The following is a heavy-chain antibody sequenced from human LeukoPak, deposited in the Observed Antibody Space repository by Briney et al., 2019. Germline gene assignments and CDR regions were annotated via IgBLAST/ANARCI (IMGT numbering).Heavy chain of an antibody. CDR1: GYSISSGYY. V-gene: IGHV4-38-2*02. CDR3: ARDCSGGTCYAFDI. D-gene: IGHD2-15*01. CDR2: VFHSGSS. J-gene: IGHJ3*02. Sequence: SETLSLTCVVSGYSISSGYYWGWIRQPPGKGLEWIGSVFHSGSSYNNPSLKSRVTISIDTPKNQFSLKLSSVTATDTAVYYCARDCSGGTCYAFDIWGQGTMVTVSS.